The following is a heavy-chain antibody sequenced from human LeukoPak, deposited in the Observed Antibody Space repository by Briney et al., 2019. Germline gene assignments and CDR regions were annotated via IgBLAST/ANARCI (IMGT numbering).Heavy chain of an antibody. J-gene: IGHJ4*02. Sequence: SETLSLTCAVYGGSFSGYYWSWIRQPPGKGLEWIGEINHSGSTNYNPSLKSRVTISVDTSKNQFSLKLSSVTAADTAVYYCARTITMVRGVTLVAHDYWGQGTLVTVSS. V-gene: IGHV4-34*01. CDR2: INHSGST. D-gene: IGHD3-10*01. CDR3: ARTITMVRGVTLVAHDY. CDR1: GGSFSGYY.